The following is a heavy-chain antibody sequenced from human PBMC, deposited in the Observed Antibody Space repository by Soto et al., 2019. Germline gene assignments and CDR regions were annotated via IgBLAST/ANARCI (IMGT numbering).Heavy chain of an antibody. V-gene: IGHV3-30-3*01. J-gene: IGHJ3*02. D-gene: IGHD3-10*01. CDR3: ARGDSGRSAFDI. CDR2: ISYEGSNK. Sequence: QVQLVESGGGVVQPGRSLRLSCAASGFTFSSYAMHWVREAPGKGLEWVAVISYEGSNKYYADSVKGRFTISRDNSKNTLYLQMNSLRAEDTAVYYCARGDSGRSAFDIWGQGTMVTVSS. CDR1: GFTFSSYA.